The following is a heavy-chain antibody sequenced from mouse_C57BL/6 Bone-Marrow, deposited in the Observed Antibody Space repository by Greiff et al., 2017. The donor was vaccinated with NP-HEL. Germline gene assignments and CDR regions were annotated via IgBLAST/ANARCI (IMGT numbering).Heavy chain of an antibody. D-gene: IGHD1-1*01. J-gene: IGHJ3*01. CDR1: GYTFTSYT. CDR3: AGSRQDLYF. Sequence: QVQLQQSGAELARPGASVKMSCKASGYTFTSYTMHWVNQRPGQGLEWIGYINPSSGYTKYNQKFKDKATLTADKSYSTVYMQMTSLNSEDSAVYYCAGSRQDLYFWGQGTLVTVTA. CDR2: INPSSGYT. V-gene: IGHV1-4*01.